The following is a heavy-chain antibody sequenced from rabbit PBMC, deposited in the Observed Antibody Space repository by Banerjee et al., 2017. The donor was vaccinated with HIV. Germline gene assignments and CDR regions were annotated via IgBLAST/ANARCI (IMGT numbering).Heavy chain of an antibody. CDR3: ARDLAGVIGWNFNL. J-gene: IGHJ4*01. V-gene: IGHV1S45*01. Sequence: QEQLEESGGDLVKPEGSLTLTCTASGFSFSNYYYICWVRQAPGKGLEWIACINTSTGNTVYATWVNGRFTISSHNAQNTLYLQLNSLTAADTASYFCARDLAGVIGWNFNLWGQGTLVTVS. D-gene: IGHD4-1*01. CDR1: GFSFSNYYY. CDR2: INTSTGNT.